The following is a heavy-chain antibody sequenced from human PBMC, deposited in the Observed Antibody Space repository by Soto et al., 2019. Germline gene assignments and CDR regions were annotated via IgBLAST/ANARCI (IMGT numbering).Heavy chain of an antibody. J-gene: IGHJ6*03. Sequence: RKGLEWVSYISSSSSTIYYADSVKGRFTISRDNAKNSLYLQLDSVTPEDTAVYYCARNERYCSSTGCQKYYYYYMAVWGKGTTVTVSS. CDR2: ISSSSSTI. D-gene: IGHD2-2*01. CDR3: ARNERYCSSTGCQKYYYYYMAV. V-gene: IGHV3-48*01.